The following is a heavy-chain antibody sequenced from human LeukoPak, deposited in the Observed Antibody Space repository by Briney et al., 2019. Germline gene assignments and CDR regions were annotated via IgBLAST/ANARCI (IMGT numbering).Heavy chain of an antibody. Sequence: PSETLSLTCTVSGDSFRSSLYYWGWIRQPPGKGLEWIGQISYTGNTYYNPSLKSRVTISLDTSKNQFSLNLSSVTAADTAVYYCAAGTGELLGTDYYYYYMDVWGKGTTVTVSS. V-gene: IGHV4-39*07. D-gene: IGHD3-10*01. CDR1: GDSFRSSLYY. J-gene: IGHJ6*03. CDR2: ISYTGNT. CDR3: AAGTGELLGTDYYYYYMDV.